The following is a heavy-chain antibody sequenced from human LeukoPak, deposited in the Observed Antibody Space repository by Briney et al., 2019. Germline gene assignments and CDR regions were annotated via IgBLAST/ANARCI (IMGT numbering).Heavy chain of an antibody. CDR2: IFYSGST. Sequence: PSETLSLTCTVSSGSISTSNYYWGWVRQPPGKALEWIGNIFYSGSTYYSPSLKSRVTMSVDTSKNQFSLKLSSVTAADTAVYYCARDRGTWNDDGFDYWGQGTLVTVSS. CDR1: SGSISTSNYY. J-gene: IGHJ4*02. D-gene: IGHD1-1*01. V-gene: IGHV4-39*07. CDR3: ARDRGTWNDDGFDY.